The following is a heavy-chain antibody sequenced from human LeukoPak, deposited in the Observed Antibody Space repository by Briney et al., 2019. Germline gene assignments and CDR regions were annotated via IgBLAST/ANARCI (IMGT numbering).Heavy chain of an antibody. V-gene: IGHV3-30-3*01. CDR1: GFTFSSYA. CDR2: ISYDASNK. CDR3: ARGPIAVAGTFTVYWYFDL. J-gene: IGHJ2*01. Sequence: GGSLRLSCAASGFTFSSYAMHWVRQAPGEGLEWVAGISYDASNKNYADSVKGRFTISRDNSKNTLYLQMNSLRAEDTAVYYCARGPIAVAGTFTVYWYFDLWGRGTLVTVSS. D-gene: IGHD6-19*01.